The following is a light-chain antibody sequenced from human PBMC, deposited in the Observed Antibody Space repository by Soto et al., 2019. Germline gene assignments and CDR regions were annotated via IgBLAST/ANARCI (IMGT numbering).Light chain of an antibody. J-gene: IGLJ1*01. CDR2: EGS. CDR1: SSDVGNYIL. Sequence: QSALTQPASVSGSPGQSITISCTGTSSDVGNYILVSWYQQHPGKAPKFMIYEGSKRPSGVSDRFSGSKSGNTASLTISGLQAEDEADYYCCSYAGSSTFVFGTGTKLTVL. V-gene: IGLV2-23*01. CDR3: CSYAGSSTFV.